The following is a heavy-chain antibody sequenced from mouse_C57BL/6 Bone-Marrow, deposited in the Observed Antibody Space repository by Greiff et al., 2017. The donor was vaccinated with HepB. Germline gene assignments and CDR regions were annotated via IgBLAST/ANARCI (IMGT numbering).Heavy chain of an antibody. J-gene: IGHJ4*01. CDR1: GFTFSDYY. CDR2: ISNGGGST. CDR3: ARRRDYDDYAMDY. V-gene: IGHV5-12*01. D-gene: IGHD2-4*01. Sequence: EVNLVESGGGLVQPGGSLKLSCAASGFTFSDYYMYWVRQTPEKRLEWVAYISNGGGSTYYPDTVKGRFTISRDNAKNTLYLQMSRLKSEDTAMYDCARRRDYDDYAMDYWGQGTSVTVSS.